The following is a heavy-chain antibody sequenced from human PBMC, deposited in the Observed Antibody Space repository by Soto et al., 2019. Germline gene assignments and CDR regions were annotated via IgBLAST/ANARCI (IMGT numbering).Heavy chain of an antibody. Sequence: QVQLVQSGAEVKNLGASAKVSCKTSGYTFTSLAINWVRQATGQGLEWLGWMSPNSGNTAYAQKFQGRVTMTRDTSMSTVYMELSSLTSEDTAVYYCARGIEAGFDYWGQGTRVTVSS. D-gene: IGHD6-13*01. CDR1: GYTFTSLA. V-gene: IGHV1-8*01. J-gene: IGHJ4*02. CDR3: ARGIEAGFDY. CDR2: MSPNSGNT.